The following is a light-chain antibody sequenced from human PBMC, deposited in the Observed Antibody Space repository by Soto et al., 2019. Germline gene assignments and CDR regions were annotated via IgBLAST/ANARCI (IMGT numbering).Light chain of an antibody. CDR3: QQRSNWPPIT. J-gene: IGKJ5*01. V-gene: IGKV3-11*01. CDR1: QSVNSY. Sequence: EIVMTQSPATLSVSPGERATLSCRASQSVNSYLAWYQQKPGQAPRLLIYGASTRATGIPARFSGSGSGTDFTLTISSLEPEDFAVYYCQQRSNWPPITFGQGTRLEI. CDR2: GAS.